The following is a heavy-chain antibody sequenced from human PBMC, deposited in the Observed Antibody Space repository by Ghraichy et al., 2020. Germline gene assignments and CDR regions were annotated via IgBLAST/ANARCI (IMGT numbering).Heavy chain of an antibody. V-gene: IGHV3-7*01. CDR1: GFTFSSHW. Sequence: GESLNISCAVSGFTFSSHWMSWVRQASGKGLEWVANINQDGSDKYYVDSVKGRFTISRDNAKNSLYLQMNSLRAEDTAVYYRARGGALRFSLMDVWGQGTTVTVSS. CDR3: ARGGALRFSLMDV. CDR2: INQDGSDK. D-gene: IGHD3-3*01. J-gene: IGHJ6*02.